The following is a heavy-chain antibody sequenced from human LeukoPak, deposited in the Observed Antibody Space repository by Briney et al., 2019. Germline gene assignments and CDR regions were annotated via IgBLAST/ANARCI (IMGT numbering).Heavy chain of an antibody. J-gene: IGHJ3*02. D-gene: IGHD3-10*01. CDR1: GFTFSSYG. CDR2: IRYDGSNK. V-gene: IGHV3-30*02. CDR3: AKLEILWVGELTRDDAFDI. Sequence: GSLRLSCAASGFTFSSYGMHWVRQAPGKGLEWVAFIRYDGSNKYYADSVKGRFTISRDNSKDTLYLQMNSLRAEDTAVYYCAKLEILWVGELTRDDAFDIWGEGTMVTVSS.